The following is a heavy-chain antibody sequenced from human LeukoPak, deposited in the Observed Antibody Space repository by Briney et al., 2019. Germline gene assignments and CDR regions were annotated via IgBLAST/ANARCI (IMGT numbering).Heavy chain of an antibody. J-gene: IGHJ4*02. V-gene: IGHV3-7*04. CDR3: ARATQKYSSGWPPPYYFDY. CDR2: IKQDGSEK. CDR1: GFTFSSYW. Sequence: GGSLRVSCAASGFTFSSYWMSWVRQAPGKGLEWVANIKQDGSEKYYVDSLKGRFTISRDNAKNSLYLQMNSLRAEDTAVYYCARATQKYSSGWPPPYYFDYWGQGTLVTVSS. D-gene: IGHD6-19*01.